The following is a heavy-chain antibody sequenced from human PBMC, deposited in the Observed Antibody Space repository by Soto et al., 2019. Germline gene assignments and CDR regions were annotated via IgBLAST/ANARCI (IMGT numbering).Heavy chain of an antibody. CDR3: AREGGIVGATDAWYYFDY. J-gene: IGHJ4*02. CDR1: GGTFSSYA. V-gene: IGHV1-69*13. CDR2: IIPIFGTA. D-gene: IGHD1-26*01. Sequence: SVKVSCKAYGGTFSSYAISWVRQAPGQGLEWMGGIIPIFGTANYAQKFQGRVTITADESTSTAYMELSSLRSEDTAVYYCAREGGIVGATDAWYYFDYWGQGTLVTVPS.